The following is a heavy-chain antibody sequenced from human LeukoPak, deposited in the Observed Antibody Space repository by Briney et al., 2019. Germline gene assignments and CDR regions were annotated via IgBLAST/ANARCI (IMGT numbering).Heavy chain of an antibody. V-gene: IGHV3-13*04. J-gene: IGHJ4*02. CDR2: IGTAGDT. D-gene: IGHD1-26*01. CDR3: ARSGSMTTDGRGFFDC. CDR1: GFTFSNYD. Sequence: PGGSLRLSCAVSGFTFSNYDMHWVRQATGKRLEWVSSIGTAGDTYYPDSVKGRFTISRENAKKSLYLQMNSLRAGDTAIYYCARSGSMTTDGRGFFDCWGQGTLVTVPS.